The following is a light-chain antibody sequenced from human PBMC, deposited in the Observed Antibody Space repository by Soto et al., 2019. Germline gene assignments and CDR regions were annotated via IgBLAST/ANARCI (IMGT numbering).Light chain of an antibody. CDR1: QSVRSN. CDR2: GAS. Sequence: EIVMTQSPATLSVSPGERATLSCRASQSVRSNLAWYQQKPGQTPRLLIYGASTRATGIPARFSGSGSGTEFTLTISSLQSEDFTVYYCQQYNSWRTSGQGTKV. V-gene: IGKV3-15*01. J-gene: IGKJ1*01. CDR3: QQYNSWRT.